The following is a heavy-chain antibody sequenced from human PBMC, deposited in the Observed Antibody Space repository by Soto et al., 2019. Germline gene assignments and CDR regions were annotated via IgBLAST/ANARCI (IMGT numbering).Heavy chain of an antibody. J-gene: IGHJ3*02. V-gene: IGHV3-33*01. CDR2: IVSDGSAK. CDR3: ARDDAFGNENGFDI. D-gene: IGHD1-1*01. Sequence: QVQLVESGGGVVQPGRSLRLSCAASGFTFSSYGMHWVRQAPGKGLEWVAVIVSDGSAKYHADSVEGRFTISRDNSKDTLYLQMNSLRAEDTAVYYCARDDAFGNENGFDIWGQGTMVTVSS. CDR1: GFTFSSYG.